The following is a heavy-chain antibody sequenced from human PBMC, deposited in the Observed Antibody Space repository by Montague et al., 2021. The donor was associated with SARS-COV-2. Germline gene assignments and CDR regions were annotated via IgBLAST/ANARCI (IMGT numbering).Heavy chain of an antibody. CDR2: IYWDDDK. D-gene: IGHD2-2*01. Sequence: PALVKPTQTLTLTCTFSGFSFSTSGEGVGWIRQPPGKALEWLATIYWDDDKRYSPSLKSRLTITKDTSKNQVVLTLTDMDPVDTATYYCAHRREHPDAPGWFDPWGQGTLVTVSS. J-gene: IGHJ5*02. CDR3: AHRREHPDAPGWFDP. CDR1: GFSFSTSGEG. V-gene: IGHV2-5*02.